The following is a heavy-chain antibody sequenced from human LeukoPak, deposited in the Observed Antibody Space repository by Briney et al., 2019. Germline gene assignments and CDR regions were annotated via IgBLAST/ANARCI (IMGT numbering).Heavy chain of an antibody. J-gene: IGHJ6*03. CDR1: GFSLSTSGMC. CDR3: ARTKGRGSGSYHRYYYYYTDV. V-gene: IGHV2-70*11. D-gene: IGHD3-10*01. Sequence: SGPALVKPTQTLTLTCTFSGFSLSTSGMCVSWIRQPPGKALEWLARIDWEDDKYYSTSLKTRLTISKDTSKNQVVLTMTKMDPVDTATYYCARTKGRGSGSYHRYYYYYTDVWGKGTTVTVSS. CDR2: IDWEDDK.